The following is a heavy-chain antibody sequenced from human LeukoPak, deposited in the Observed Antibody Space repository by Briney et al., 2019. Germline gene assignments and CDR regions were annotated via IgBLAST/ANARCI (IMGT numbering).Heavy chain of an antibody. CDR1: GGSISSYY. V-gene: IGHV4-4*07. CDR2: IYTSGST. Sequence: SETLSLTCTVSGGSISSYYWSWIRQPAGKGLEWIGRIYTSGSTNYNPSLKSRVTISVDTSKNQFSLKLSSVTAADTAVYYCARLISDDFWSGYSRYYFDYWGQGTLVTASS. CDR3: ARLISDDFWSGYSRYYFDY. J-gene: IGHJ4*02. D-gene: IGHD3-3*01.